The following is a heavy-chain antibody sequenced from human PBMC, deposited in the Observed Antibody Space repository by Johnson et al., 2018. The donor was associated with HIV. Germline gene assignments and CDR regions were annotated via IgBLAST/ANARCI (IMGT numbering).Heavy chain of an antibody. Sequence: QVQLVESGGGLVKPGGSLRLSCAASGFTFSDYYMSWIRQAPGKGLEWVSYISSSGSTIYYADSVKGRFTISRDNTKNSLYLQMNSRRAEDTAVYYCAREEVTIFGVAYDAFDIWGQGTMVTVSS. CDR1: GFTFSDYY. V-gene: IGHV3-11*04. J-gene: IGHJ3*02. CDR2: ISSSGSTI. D-gene: IGHD3-3*01. CDR3: AREEVTIFGVAYDAFDI.